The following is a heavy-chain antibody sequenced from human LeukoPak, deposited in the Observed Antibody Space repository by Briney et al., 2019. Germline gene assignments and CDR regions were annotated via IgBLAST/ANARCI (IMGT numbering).Heavy chain of an antibody. V-gene: IGHV4-31*01. J-gene: IGHJ4*02. CDR2: NT. CDR3: ARGDDY. Sequence: PSETLSHTCIASRGSTSTGVYYWSWIRQHPGKGLEWIAYNTYYNPSLKRQATISLDTSKNQFSLHLGSVTAADTGIYYGARGDDYWGQGTLVTVSS. CDR1: RGSTSTGVYY.